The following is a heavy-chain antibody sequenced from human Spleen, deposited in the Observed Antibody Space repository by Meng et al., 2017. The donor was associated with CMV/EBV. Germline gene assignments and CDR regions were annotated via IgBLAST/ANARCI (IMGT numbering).Heavy chain of an antibody. CDR1: GFTFSTYS. CDR3: ARELGSVSWLKRGFDY. V-gene: IGHV3-21*01. D-gene: IGHD6-13*01. Sequence: GESLKISCAASGFTFSTYSMNWVRQAPGKGLEWVSSISSSSSYIYYADSVKGRFTISRDNAKNSLYLQMNSLRAEDTAVYYCARELGSVSWLKRGFDYWGQGTLVTVSS. J-gene: IGHJ4*02. CDR2: ISSSSSYI.